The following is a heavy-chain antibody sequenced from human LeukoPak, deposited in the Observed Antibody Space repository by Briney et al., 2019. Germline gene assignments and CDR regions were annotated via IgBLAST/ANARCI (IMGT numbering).Heavy chain of an antibody. CDR3: AKPVTVAGTGGYAAFDI. J-gene: IGHJ3*02. V-gene: IGHV3-23*01. CDR2: ISGSGGST. D-gene: IGHD6-19*01. CDR1: GFTFSSYA. Sequence: GGSLRLSCAASGFTFSSYAMSWVRQAPGKGLEWVSAISGSGGSTYYADSVKGRFTISRDNSKNTLYLQMNSLRAEDTAVYYCAKPVTVAGTGGYAAFDIWGQGTMVTVSS.